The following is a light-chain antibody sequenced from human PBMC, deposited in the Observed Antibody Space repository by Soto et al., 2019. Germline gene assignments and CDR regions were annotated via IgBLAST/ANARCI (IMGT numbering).Light chain of an antibody. CDR3: CSYAGSSPYV. J-gene: IGLJ1*01. CDR1: SSDVGSYNL. V-gene: IGLV2-23*02. Sequence: QSVLTHPASVSGSPGQSISIFCTGTSSDVGSYNLVSWYQQHPGKAPKLMIYEVSKRPSGVSNRFSGSKSGNTASLTISGLQAEDEADYYCCSYAGSSPYVFGTGTKVTXL. CDR2: EVS.